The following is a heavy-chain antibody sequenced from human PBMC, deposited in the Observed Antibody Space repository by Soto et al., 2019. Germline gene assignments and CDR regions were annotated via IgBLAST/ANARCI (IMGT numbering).Heavy chain of an antibody. CDR2: IYYSGST. CDR1: GGSVSSGSYY. J-gene: IGHJ6*02. V-gene: IGHV4-61*01. Sequence: QVQLQESGPGLVKPSETLSLTCTVSGGSVSSGSYYWSWIRQPPGKGLEWIGCIYYSGSTNYNPSLKSRVTISVDTSKNQFSLKLSSVTAADTAVYYWASGIEGWYQGRYYCGMDVWGQGTTVTVSS. CDR3: ASGIEGWYQGRYYCGMDV. D-gene: IGHD6-19*01.